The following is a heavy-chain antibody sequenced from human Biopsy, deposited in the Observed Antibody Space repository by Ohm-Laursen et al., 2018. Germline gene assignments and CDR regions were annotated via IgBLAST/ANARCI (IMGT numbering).Heavy chain of an antibody. CDR3: ARFPDFWSGYYVDS. CDR1: GFTFSAYY. CDR2: LSSRGSNI. V-gene: IGHV3-11*01. Sequence: SLRLSCSASGFTFSAYYMSLIRQAPGKGLEWISYLSSRGSNIYYADSVKGRFTVSRDNANNSLFLQMNSLRAEDTAVYYCARFPDFWSGYYVDSWGQGTLVTVSS. J-gene: IGHJ4*02. D-gene: IGHD3-3*01.